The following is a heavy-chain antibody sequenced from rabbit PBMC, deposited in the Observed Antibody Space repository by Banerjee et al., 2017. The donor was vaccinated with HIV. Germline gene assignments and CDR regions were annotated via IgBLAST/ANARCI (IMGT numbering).Heavy chain of an antibody. CDR2: IYVGSRDST. J-gene: IGHJ4*01. D-gene: IGHD6-1*01. Sequence: QSLEEAGGDLVKPGASLTLTCTASGFSFSSGYDMCWVRQAPGKGLEWIACIYVGSRDSTHYASWAKGRFTISKTSSTTVTLQLTSPTAADTATYFCARTVGYAVYGDGAFDLWGQGTLVTVS. CDR1: GFSFSSGYD. CDR3: ARTVGYAVYGDGAFDL. V-gene: IGHV1S40*01.